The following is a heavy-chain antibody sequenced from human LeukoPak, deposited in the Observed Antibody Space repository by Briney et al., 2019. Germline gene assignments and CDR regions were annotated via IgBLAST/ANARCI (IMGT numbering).Heavy chain of an antibody. J-gene: IGHJ4*02. CDR2: IYPGDSDT. Sequence: GESLKISCQGSGYSFTSYWIGWVRPMPGKGLEWMGIIYPGDSDTRYSPSFQGQVTISADKSISTAYLQWSSLKASDTAMYYCARRYDFWSGYHDYWGQGTLVTVSS. D-gene: IGHD3-3*01. V-gene: IGHV5-51*01. CDR1: GYSFTSYW. CDR3: ARRYDFWSGYHDY.